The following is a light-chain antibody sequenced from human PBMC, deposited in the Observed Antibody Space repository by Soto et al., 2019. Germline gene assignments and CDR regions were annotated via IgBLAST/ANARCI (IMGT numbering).Light chain of an antibody. J-gene: IGLJ1*01. V-gene: IGLV2-14*01. CDR1: SSDVGGYNY. Sequence: QSVLTQPASVSGSPGQSITISCTGTSSDVGGYNYVSWYQQHPGKVPKLMLFDVSNRPSGVSNRFSGSKSGNTDSLTISGLQAEDEADYFCCSYATGSVYVFGTGTKVTVL. CDR2: DVS. CDR3: CSYATGSVYV.